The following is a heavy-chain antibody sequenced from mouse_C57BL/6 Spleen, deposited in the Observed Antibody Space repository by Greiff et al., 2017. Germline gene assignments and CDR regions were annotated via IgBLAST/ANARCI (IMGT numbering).Heavy chain of an antibody. V-gene: IGHV1-82*01. CDR3: ARFDYYAMDY. Sequence: QVQPQQSGPELVKPGASVKISCKASGYALSSSWMNWVKQRPGTGLEWIGRIYPGDGDTNYNGKFKGKATLTADKSSSTAYMQLSSLTSEDAAVYFCARFDYYAMDYWGQGTSVTVSS. CDR2: IYPGDGDT. J-gene: IGHJ4*01. CDR1: GYALSSSW.